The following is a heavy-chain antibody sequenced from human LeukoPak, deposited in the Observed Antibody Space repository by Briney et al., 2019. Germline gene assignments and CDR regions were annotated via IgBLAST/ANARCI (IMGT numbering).Heavy chain of an antibody. V-gene: IGHV3-23*01. CDR2: ISGSGGST. Sequence: GGSLRLSCAASGFTFSSYAMSWVRQAPGKGLEWVSAISGSGGSTYYADSVKGRFTISRDNSKNTLCLQMNSLRAEDTAVYYCAKQLGYCSDGSCYFPYWGQGTLVTVSS. CDR1: GFTFSSYA. CDR3: AKQLGYCSDGSCYFPY. J-gene: IGHJ4*02. D-gene: IGHD2-15*01.